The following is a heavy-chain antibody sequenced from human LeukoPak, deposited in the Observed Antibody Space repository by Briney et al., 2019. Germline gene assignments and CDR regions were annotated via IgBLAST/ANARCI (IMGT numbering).Heavy chain of an antibody. CDR2: IWYDGSNK. D-gene: IGHD6-13*01. CDR3: ARGHSLLDSSSSLQNFDY. Sequence: GGSLRLSCAASGFTFSSYGMHWVRQAPGKGLEWVAVIWYDGSNKYYADSVKGRFTISRDNSKNTLYLQMNSLRAEDTAVYYCARGHSLLDSSSSLQNFDYWGQGTLVTVSS. J-gene: IGHJ4*02. CDR1: GFTFSSYG. V-gene: IGHV3-33*01.